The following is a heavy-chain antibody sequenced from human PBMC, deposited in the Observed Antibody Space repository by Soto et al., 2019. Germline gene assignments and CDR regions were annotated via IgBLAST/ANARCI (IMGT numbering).Heavy chain of an antibody. CDR1: GGSISSGGYY. V-gene: IGHV4-31*03. CDR2: IYYSGST. J-gene: IGHJ4*02. Sequence: QVQLQESGPGLVKPSQTLSLTCTVSGGSISSGGYYWSWIRQHPGKGLEWIGYIYYSGSTYYNPSLKSRVTISVDTSKNQFSLKLSSVTAADTAVYYCARAVSRGASASYYFDYWGQGTLVTVSS. D-gene: IGHD1-26*01. CDR3: ARAVSRGASASYYFDY.